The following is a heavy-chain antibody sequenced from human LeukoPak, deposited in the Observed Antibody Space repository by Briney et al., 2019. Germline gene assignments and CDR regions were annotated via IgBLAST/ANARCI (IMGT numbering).Heavy chain of an antibody. CDR1: GYTFTNYY. J-gene: IGHJ5*02. CDR2: INPGGGST. CDR3: ARARWVRGVSPDYSWLDP. Sequence: GASVKLSCKASGYTFTNYYIHWVRQAPGQGLEWMAMINPGGGSTSHAQKFQGRVTMTRDTSTSTVYVELSSLRSEDTAVYYCARARWVRGVSPDYSWLDPWGQGTLVTVSS. D-gene: IGHD3-10*01. V-gene: IGHV1-46*01.